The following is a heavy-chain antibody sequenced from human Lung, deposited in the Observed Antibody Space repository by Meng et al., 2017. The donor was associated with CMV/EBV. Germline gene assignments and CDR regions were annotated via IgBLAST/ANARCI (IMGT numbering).Heavy chain of an antibody. CDR3: ARSPTGDYAMDV. Sequence: LXCTVSGGSVRSSFYYWSWIRQSPGKGLEWIGYIYYSGSTDYHTTLKSRVTMSIDTSKNQISLKLSSVTAADTAVYYCARSPTGDYAMDVWGQGTTVTVSS. J-gene: IGHJ6*02. CDR2: IYYSGST. CDR1: GGSVRSSFYY. D-gene: IGHD4-17*01. V-gene: IGHV4-61*01.